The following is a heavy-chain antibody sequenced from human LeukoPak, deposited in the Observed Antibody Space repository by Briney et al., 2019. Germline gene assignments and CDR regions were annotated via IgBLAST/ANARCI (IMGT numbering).Heavy chain of an antibody. V-gene: IGHV3-23*01. J-gene: IGHJ4*02. CDR3: AKWKYSNSGIDDY. D-gene: IGHD6-6*01. CDR2: ISGSDDNT. CDR1: VFTFSSYA. Sequence: GGSLRLSCAASVFTFSSYAMSWVRQVPGKGLEWVSVISGSDDNTYYADSVKGRFTISRDNSKNMLYLQMSSLRAEDTAVYYCAKWKYSNSGIDDYWGQGTLVTVSS.